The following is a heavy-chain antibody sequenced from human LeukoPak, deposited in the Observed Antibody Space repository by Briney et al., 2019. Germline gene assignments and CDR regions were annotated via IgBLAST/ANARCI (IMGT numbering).Heavy chain of an antibody. Sequence: GGSLRLSCAASRFTFSTYSMNWVRQAPGKGLEWVSFISTSSSYIYYADSVKGRFTISRDNARNSLYLQMNSLRAEDTAVYYCARDPGTTQTLHDAFDIWGQGTMVTVSS. CDR3: ARDPGTTQTLHDAFDI. CDR1: RFTFSTYS. V-gene: IGHV3-21*01. CDR2: ISTSSSYI. D-gene: IGHD1-7*01. J-gene: IGHJ3*02.